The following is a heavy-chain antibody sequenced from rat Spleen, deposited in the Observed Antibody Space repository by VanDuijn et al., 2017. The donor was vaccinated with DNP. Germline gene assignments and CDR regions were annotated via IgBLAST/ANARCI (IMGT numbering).Heavy chain of an antibody. CDR1: GFTFSDYN. Sequence: EVQLVKSGGGLVQPGRSLKLSCAASGFTFSDYNMAWVRQAPMKGLEWVACISTSGSRTYYPDSVKGRFTISRDNAKSSLYLQMDSLRSEDTATYYCTTDFERGYWGQGVMVTVSS. V-gene: IGHV5-27*01. J-gene: IGHJ2*01. CDR3: TTDFERGY. CDR2: ISTSGSRT. D-gene: IGHD1-11*01.